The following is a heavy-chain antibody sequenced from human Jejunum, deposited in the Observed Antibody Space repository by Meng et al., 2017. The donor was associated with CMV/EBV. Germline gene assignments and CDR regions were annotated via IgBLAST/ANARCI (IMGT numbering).Heavy chain of an antibody. J-gene: IGHJ2*01. CDR2: IYYSGST. D-gene: IGHD7-27*01. V-gene: IGHV4-39*01. Sequence: QLQLQESGPGLVKPSETLSLTCTVSGGSISSSSYYWGWIRQPPGKGLEWIGSIYYSGSTYYNPSLKSRVTISVDTSKNQFSLKLSSVTAADTAVYYCASPLGILGIVDLWGRCTLVTVS. CDR1: GGSISSSSYY. CDR3: ASPLGILGIVDL.